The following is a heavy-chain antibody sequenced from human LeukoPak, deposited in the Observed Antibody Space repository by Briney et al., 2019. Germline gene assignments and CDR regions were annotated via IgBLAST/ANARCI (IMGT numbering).Heavy chain of an antibody. CDR2: IYTSGST. Sequence: RSSETLSLTCTVSGGSISSYYWSWIRQPAGKGLEWIGRIYTSGSTNYNPSLKSRVTMSVDTPKNQFSLKLSSVTAADTAVYYCARSRRYSNYVDWFDPWGQGTLVTVSS. CDR3: ARSRRYSNYVDWFDP. J-gene: IGHJ5*02. V-gene: IGHV4-4*07. D-gene: IGHD4-11*01. CDR1: GGSISSYY.